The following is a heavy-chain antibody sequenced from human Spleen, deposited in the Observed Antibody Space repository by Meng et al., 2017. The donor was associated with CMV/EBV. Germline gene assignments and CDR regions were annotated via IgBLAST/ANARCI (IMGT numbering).Heavy chain of an antibody. D-gene: IGHD3-3*01. V-gene: IGHV2-5*01. CDR3: ARVRGFLEWTPDYYYGMDV. CDR2: IYWNDDE. Sequence: SGPTLVKPTETLTLTCTVSGFSLSNARMDVSWIRQPPGKALEWLALIYWNDDERYSPALKSRLTVTMDTSENQVVLTMTNMDPVDTATYYCARVRGFLEWTPDYYYGMDVWGQGTTVTVSS. CDR1: GFSLSNARMD. J-gene: IGHJ6*02.